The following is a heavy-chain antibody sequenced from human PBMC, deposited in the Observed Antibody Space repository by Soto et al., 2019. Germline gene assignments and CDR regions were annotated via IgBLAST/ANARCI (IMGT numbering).Heavy chain of an antibody. CDR1: RFTFSTYA. D-gene: IGHD1-26*01. CDR2: ISASGGTT. V-gene: IGHV3-23*01. CDR3: AKFRGQYYHTYYMDA. J-gene: IGHJ6*03. Sequence: PGGSLRLSCAASRFTFSTYAMTWVRQAPGKGLDWVSSISASGGTTYYADPVKGRFTISRDNSKNTLFLQMNSLRAEDTAVYFCAKFRGQYYHTYYMDAWGKGTTVTVSS.